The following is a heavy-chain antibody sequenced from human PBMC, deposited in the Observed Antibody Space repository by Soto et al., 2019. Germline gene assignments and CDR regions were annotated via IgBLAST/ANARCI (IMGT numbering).Heavy chain of an antibody. D-gene: IGHD3-16*01. CDR1: GGTFNSLA. Sequence: GASVKVSCKASGGTFNSLAISWVRQAPGQGLEWTGGIIPFFKGTNYAEKFQGRVTITADESTSTAYMDLSSLRSEDTAVYYCARDVSLNYYDGTYYYFAMDVWGQGTTVTVSS. CDR3: ARDVSLNYYDGTYYYFAMDV. J-gene: IGHJ6*02. CDR2: IIPFFKGT. V-gene: IGHV1-69*13.